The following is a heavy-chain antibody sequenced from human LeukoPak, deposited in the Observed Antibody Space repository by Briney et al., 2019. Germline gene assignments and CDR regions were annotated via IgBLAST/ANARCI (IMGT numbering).Heavy chain of an antibody. J-gene: IGHJ6*02. V-gene: IGHV4-34*01. D-gene: IGHD5/OR15-5a*01. CDR1: GGSFSGYY. CDR3: ARSTPYGMDV. CDR2: INHSRST. Sequence: SETLSLTCAVYGGSFSGYYWSWIRQPPGKGLEWIGEINHSRSTNYNPSLKSRVTISVDTSKNQFSLKLSSVTAADTAVYYCARSTPYGMDVWGQGTTVTVSS.